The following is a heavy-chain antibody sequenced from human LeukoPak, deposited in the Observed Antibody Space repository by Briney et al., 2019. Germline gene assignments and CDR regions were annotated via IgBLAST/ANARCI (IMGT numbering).Heavy chain of an antibody. D-gene: IGHD6-19*01. Sequence: GGSLRLSCAASGFTVSRNYMSWVRQAPGKGLEWVSYISSSSSTIYYADSVKGRFTISRDNAKNSLYLQMNSLRAEDTAVYYCAPTVAGTVDYWGQRTLVTVSS. CDR2: ISSSSSTI. V-gene: IGHV3-48*04. J-gene: IGHJ4*02. CDR3: APTVAGTVDY. CDR1: GFTVSRNY.